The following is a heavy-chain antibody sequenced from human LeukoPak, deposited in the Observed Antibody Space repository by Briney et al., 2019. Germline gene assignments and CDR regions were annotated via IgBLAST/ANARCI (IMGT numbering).Heavy chain of an antibody. V-gene: IGHV3-11*04. CDR3: ARILEGYHYYMDV. D-gene: IGHD6-13*01. Sequence: GGSLRLSCAASGVTFSDYYMSWIRQAPGKGLQWVSYIGTGATITYYADSVKGRFTISRDNAKNSLYLQMNSLRVEDTGVYYCARILEGYHYYMDVWGKGTTVTVSS. CDR2: IGTGATIT. J-gene: IGHJ6*03. CDR1: GVTFSDYY.